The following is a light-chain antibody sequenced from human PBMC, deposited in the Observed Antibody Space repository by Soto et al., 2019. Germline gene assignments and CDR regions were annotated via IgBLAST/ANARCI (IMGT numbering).Light chain of an antibody. CDR1: QNINSW. V-gene: IGKV1-5*03. CDR3: QQYSRYPLT. J-gene: IGKJ4*01. CDR2: KAS. Sequence: DIQMTQSPSTLSASVGDRVTITCRASQNINSWLTWFQQKPGKAPKLLIYKASTLETGVPSRFSGYGSGTEFTLTISSLQPDDFATYYCQQYSRYPLTFGGGTKVEIK.